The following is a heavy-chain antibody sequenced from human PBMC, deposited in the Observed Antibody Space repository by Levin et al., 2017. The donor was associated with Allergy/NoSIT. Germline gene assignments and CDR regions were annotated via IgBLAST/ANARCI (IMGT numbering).Heavy chain of an antibody. CDR1: GFTFDDYA. J-gene: IGHJ4*02. CDR3: AKGDRATVTSCFDY. CDR2: ISWNSGSI. Sequence: LSLTCAASGFTFDDYAMHWVRQAPGKGLEWVSGISWNSGSIGYADSVKGRFTISRDNAKNSLYLQMNSLRAEDTALYYCAKGDRATVTSCFDYWGQGTLVTVSS. D-gene: IGHD4-17*01. V-gene: IGHV3-9*01.